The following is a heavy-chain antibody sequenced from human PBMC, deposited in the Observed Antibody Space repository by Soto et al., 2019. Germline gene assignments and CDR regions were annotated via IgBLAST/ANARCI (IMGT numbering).Heavy chain of an antibody. J-gene: IGHJ4*02. CDR2: ISSSSSYI. V-gene: IGHV3-21*01. D-gene: IGHD4-17*01. CDR1: GFTFSSYS. Sequence: EVQLVESGGGLVKPGGSLRLSCAASGFTFSSYSMNWVRQAPGKGLEWVSSISSSSSYIYYADSVKGRFTISRDNAKNSLYRQMNGLRAEDTAVYYCARDGPMTTVTTVDYWGQGTLVTVSS. CDR3: ARDGPMTTVTTVDY.